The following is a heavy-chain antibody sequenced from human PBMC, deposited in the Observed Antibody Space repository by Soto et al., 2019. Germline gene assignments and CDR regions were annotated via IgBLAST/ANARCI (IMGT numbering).Heavy chain of an antibody. J-gene: IGHJ6*02. D-gene: IGHD6-6*01. Sequence: GASVKVSCKASGYTFTSYGISWVRQAPGQGLEWMGWISAYNGNTNYAQKLQGRVTMTTDTSTSTAYMELRSLRSDDTAVYYCARDAEYSSPDYYYCGMDVWGQGTTVTVSS. CDR2: ISAYNGNT. V-gene: IGHV1-18*01. CDR1: GYTFTSYG. CDR3: ARDAEYSSPDYYYCGMDV.